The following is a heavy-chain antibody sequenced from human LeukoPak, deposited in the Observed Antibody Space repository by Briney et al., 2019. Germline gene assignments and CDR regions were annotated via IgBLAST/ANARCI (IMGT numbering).Heavy chain of an antibody. V-gene: IGHV3-7*01. D-gene: IGHD3-10*01. CDR3: ARGKTPVYYYGSGSHDAFDI. CDR2: IKQDGSEK. J-gene: IGHJ3*02. CDR1: GFTFSDYY. Sequence: PGGSLRLSCAASGFTFSDYYMSWIRQAPGKGLEWVANIKQDGSEKYYVDSVKGRFTISRDNAKNSLYLQMNSLRAEDTAVYYCARGKTPVYYYGSGSHDAFDIWGQGTMVTVSS.